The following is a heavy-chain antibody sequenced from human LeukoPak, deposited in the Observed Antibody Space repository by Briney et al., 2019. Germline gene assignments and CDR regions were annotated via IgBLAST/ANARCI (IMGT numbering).Heavy chain of an antibody. Sequence: GASVKVSCMSSGYTFTTYYMHWVRQSPGQGLEWMGIINPSGCSTNYAHKSQGRVTMIRDTSKSRVYMELISMRSESTAVYYWSRGYGDYGLFYYFDYWGQGTLVTVSS. D-gene: IGHD4-17*01. CDR1: GYTFTTYY. CDR3: SRGYGDYGLFYYFDY. CDR2: INPSGCST. J-gene: IGHJ4*02. V-gene: IGHV1-46*03.